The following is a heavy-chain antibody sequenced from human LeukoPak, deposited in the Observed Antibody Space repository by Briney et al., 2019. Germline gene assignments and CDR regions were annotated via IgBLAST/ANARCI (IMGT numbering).Heavy chain of an antibody. CDR1: GFTFTSYA. D-gene: IGHD6-19*01. Sequence: PGASLRLSCAASGFTFTSYAMTWVRHAPGKGLEWVSSIDAGGGDTYHSDSVKGRFTISRDNSMNTLYLQMNSLRDDDTAVYYCGRPTKYWLVRGNGVDVWGQGTTVTVSS. J-gene: IGHJ6*02. CDR3: GRPTKYWLVRGNGVDV. V-gene: IGHV3-23*01. CDR2: IDAGGGDT.